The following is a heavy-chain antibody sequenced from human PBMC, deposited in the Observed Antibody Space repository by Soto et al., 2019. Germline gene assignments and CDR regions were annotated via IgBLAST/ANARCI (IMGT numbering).Heavy chain of an antibody. J-gene: IGHJ3*02. V-gene: IGHV3-15*01. CDR3: TTGPNQKLGGEDAFDI. D-gene: IGHD7-27*01. Sequence: GGSLRLSCAASGFTFSNAWMSWVRQAPGKGLEWVGRIKSKTDGGTTDYAAPVKGRFTISRDDSKNTLYLQMNSRKTEDTAVYYCTTGPNQKLGGEDAFDIWGLWTMVTVSS. CDR1: GFTFSNAW. CDR2: IKSKTDGGTT.